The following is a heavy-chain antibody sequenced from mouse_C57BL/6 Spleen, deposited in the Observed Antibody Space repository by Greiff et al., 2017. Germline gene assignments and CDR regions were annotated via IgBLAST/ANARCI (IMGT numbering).Heavy chain of an antibody. CDR2: INPGSGGT. D-gene: IGHD1-1*02. CDR3: ARSRHYGGFAY. Sequence: QVQLQQSGAELVRPGTSVKVSCKASGYAFTNYLIEWVKQRPGQGLEWIGVINPGSGGTNYNEKFKGKATLTADKSSSTAYMQLSSLTSEDSAVYFCARSRHYGGFAYWGQGTLVTVSA. CDR1: GYAFTNYL. J-gene: IGHJ3*01. V-gene: IGHV1-54*01.